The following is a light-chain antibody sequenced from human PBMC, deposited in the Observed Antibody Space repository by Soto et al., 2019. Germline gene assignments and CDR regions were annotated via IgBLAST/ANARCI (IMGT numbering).Light chain of an antibody. J-gene: IGKJ2*01. CDR2: GAS. V-gene: IGKV3-20*01. Sequence: EIVLTQSPGTLSLSPGERATLSCRASQSVSSSYLAWYQQKPGQAPRLLIYGASSRATGIPDRFSGSGSGHDFTLTISTLEPEDFAVYYCQQYGSSPPNFGQGTKLEIK. CDR1: QSVSSSY. CDR3: QQYGSSPPN.